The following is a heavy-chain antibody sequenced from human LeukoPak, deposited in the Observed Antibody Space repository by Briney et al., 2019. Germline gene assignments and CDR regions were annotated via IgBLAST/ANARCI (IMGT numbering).Heavy chain of an antibody. CDR3: ARRGYFDY. V-gene: IGHV4-59*08. J-gene: IGHJ4*02. CDR2: VYYSGTT. CDR1: GGSISTYY. Sequence: PSETLPLTCTVSGGSISTYYWSWIRQPPGKGLEWIGYVYYSGTTNYNPSLRSRVTISVDTSKNQFSLKLTSVTAADTAVYYCARRGYFDYWGQGTLVTVSS.